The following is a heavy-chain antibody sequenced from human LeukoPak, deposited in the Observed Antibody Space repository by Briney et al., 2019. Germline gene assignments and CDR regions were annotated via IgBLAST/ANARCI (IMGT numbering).Heavy chain of an antibody. CDR1: GYTFTSYY. CDR3: ARVRTAMVAFDY. D-gene: IGHD5-18*01. J-gene: IGHJ4*02. V-gene: IGHV1-46*01. CDR2: INPSGGST. Sequence: ASVKVSCKASGYTFTSYYMHWVRQAPGQGLEWMGTINPSGGSTSYAQKFQGRVTMTRDTSASTAYMELSSLRSEDTAVYYCARVRTAMVAFDYWGQGTLVTVSS.